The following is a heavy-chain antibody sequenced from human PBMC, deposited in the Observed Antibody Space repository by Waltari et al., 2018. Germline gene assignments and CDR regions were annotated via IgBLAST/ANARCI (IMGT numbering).Heavy chain of an antibody. Sequence: EVQLVESGGALVQPGGSLNLACAASGLLTSAYAIHWVRQASGKGPEWVGRIRSRFKGDATAYGESVQGRFTISRDDSKNTVYLEMNSLKTDDTAVYYCIRPFEMGIDWGQGTLVTVSS. CDR2: IRSRFKGDAT. CDR3: IRPFEMGID. D-gene: IGHD7-27*01. CDR1: GLLTSAYA. J-gene: IGHJ4*02. V-gene: IGHV3-73*01.